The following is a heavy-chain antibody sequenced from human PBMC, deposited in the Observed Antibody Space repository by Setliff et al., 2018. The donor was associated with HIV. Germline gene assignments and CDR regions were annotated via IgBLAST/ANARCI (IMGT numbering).Heavy chain of an antibody. Sequence: SETLSLTCTVSGGSISSSSYYWGWIRQPPGKGLEWIGNIYYSGSTYYNPSLKSRGTISVDTSQNQFSLKLSSVTAADTAVYYCARGRYFPHGTSGYYLDYWGQGAPVTVSS. CDR1: GGSISSSSYY. CDR2: IYYSGST. CDR3: ARGRYFPHGTSGYYLDY. V-gene: IGHV4-39*01. D-gene: IGHD3-22*01. J-gene: IGHJ4*02.